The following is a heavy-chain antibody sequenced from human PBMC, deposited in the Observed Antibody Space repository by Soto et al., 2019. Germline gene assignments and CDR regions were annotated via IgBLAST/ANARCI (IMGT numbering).Heavy chain of an antibody. V-gene: IGHV4-30-4*01. CDR1: GGSISSGDYY. D-gene: IGHD6-6*01. CDR3: ARERPDGARLDP. Sequence: PLETLSLTCTFSGGSISSGDYYLSWIRKPPGKGLEWIGYIYHSGSTYYNPSLKSRVTISVDTSKNQFSLKLSSVTAADTAVYYCARERPDGARLDPWGQGTLVTVSS. J-gene: IGHJ5*02. CDR2: IYHSGST.